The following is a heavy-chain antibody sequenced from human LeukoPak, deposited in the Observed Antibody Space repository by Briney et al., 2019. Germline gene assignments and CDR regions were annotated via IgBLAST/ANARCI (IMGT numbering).Heavy chain of an antibody. CDR3: AKGGSSGWYGDY. D-gene: IGHD6-19*01. CDR2: ISGSGGST. V-gene: IGHV3-23*01. CDR1: GFTFSSYA. Sequence: GSLRLSCAASGFTFSSYAMSWVRQAPGKGLEWVSAISGSGGSTYYADSVKGRFTISRDNSKNTLYLQMNSLRAEDTAVYYCAKGGSSGWYGDYWGQGTLVTVSS. J-gene: IGHJ4*02.